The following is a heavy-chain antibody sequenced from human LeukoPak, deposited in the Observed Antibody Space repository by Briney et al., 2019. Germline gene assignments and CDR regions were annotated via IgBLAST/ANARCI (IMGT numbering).Heavy chain of an antibody. CDR2: IYYSGTT. Sequence: PSETLSLTCTVSGGSISSYYWGWIRQPPGKGLEWIGYIYYSGTTNYNASLKSRVTISVDTSKNQFSLKLSSVTAADTAVYYCARRSPVGSYVSGSYYYYGMDVWGQGTTVTVSS. J-gene: IGHJ6*02. V-gene: IGHV4-59*08. D-gene: IGHD1-26*01. CDR3: ARRSPVGSYVSGSYYYYGMDV. CDR1: GGSISSYY.